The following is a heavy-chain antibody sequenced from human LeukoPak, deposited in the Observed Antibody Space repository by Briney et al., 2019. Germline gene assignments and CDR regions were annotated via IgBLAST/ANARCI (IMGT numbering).Heavy chain of an antibody. J-gene: IGHJ4*02. D-gene: IGHD5-12*01. Sequence: SETLSLTCAVYGGSFSGYYWSWIRQPPGKGLEWIGEINHSGSTNYNPSPKSRVTISVDTSKNQFSLKLSSVTAADTAVYYCARPTYSGYDFDYWGQGTLVTVSS. CDR2: INHSGST. V-gene: IGHV4-34*01. CDR3: ARPTYSGYDFDY. CDR1: GGSFSGYY.